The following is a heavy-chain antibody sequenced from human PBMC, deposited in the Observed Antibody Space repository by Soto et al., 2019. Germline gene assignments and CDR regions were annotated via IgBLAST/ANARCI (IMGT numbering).Heavy chain of an antibody. CDR3: ARDRGGYCSSTSCYFSYGMDV. CDR1: GGTFSSYA. Sequence: ASVKVSFKASGGTFSSYAISWVRPAPGQGLELMGGIIPIFGTANYAQKFQGRVTITADESTSTAYMELSSLRSEDTAVYYCARDRGGYCSSTSCYFSYGMDVWGQGTTVTVSS. CDR2: IIPIFGTA. D-gene: IGHD2-2*01. V-gene: IGHV1-69*13. J-gene: IGHJ6*02.